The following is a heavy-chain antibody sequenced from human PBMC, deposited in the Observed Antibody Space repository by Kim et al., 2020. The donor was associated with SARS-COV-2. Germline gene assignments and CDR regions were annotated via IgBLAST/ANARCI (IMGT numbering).Heavy chain of an antibody. CDR3: ARALGAGDPHNWFDP. Sequence: ASVKVSCKASGYTFTSYAMHWVRQAPGQRLEWMGWINAGNGNTKYSQKFQGRVTITRDTSASTAYMELSSLRSEDTAVYYCARALGAGDPHNWFDPWGQGTLVTVSS. D-gene: IGHD3-16*01. CDR2: INAGNGNT. V-gene: IGHV1-3*01. J-gene: IGHJ5*02. CDR1: GYTFTSYA.